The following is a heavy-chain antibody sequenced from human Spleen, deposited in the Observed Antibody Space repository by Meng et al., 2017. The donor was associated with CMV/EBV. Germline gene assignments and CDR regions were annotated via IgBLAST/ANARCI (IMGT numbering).Heavy chain of an antibody. CDR2: IYSGGAT. CDR1: DFTVGSHN. D-gene: IGHD6-6*01. Sequence: ESLKISCAASDFTVGSHNMTWVRQASGKGLEWVAMIYSGGATYYADSVEGRFTTSRDNSENTVYLQMNSLRAEDTAVYFCARSIAAGYGMDVWGQGTTVTVSS. V-gene: IGHV3-53*01. J-gene: IGHJ6*02. CDR3: ARSIAAGYGMDV.